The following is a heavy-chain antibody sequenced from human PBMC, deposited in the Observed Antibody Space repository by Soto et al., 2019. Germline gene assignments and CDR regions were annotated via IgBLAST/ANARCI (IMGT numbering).Heavy chain of an antibody. D-gene: IGHD2-15*01. V-gene: IGHV3-48*01. Sequence: PGGSLRLSCAASGFTFSSYSMNWVRQAPGKGLEWISYISGGSSSRYYADSVKGRFTISRDDAKNSLYLQMNSLRAEDTAVYYCAGSVVVPSALDYWGQGTLVTVSS. CDR3: AGSVVVPSALDY. CDR1: GFTFSSYS. CDR2: ISGGSSSR. J-gene: IGHJ4*02.